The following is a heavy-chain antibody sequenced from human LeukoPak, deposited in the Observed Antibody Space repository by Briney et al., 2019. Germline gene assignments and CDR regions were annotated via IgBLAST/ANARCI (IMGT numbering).Heavy chain of an antibody. CDR3: ARARAAAGTKWAFDI. CDR2: IYTSGST. Sequence: SETLSLTCTVSGGSISSYYWSWIRQPAGKGLEWIGRIYTSGSTNYNPSLKSRVTMPVDTSKNQFSLKLSSVTAADTAVYYCARARAAAGTKWAFDIWGQGTMVTVSS. V-gene: IGHV4-4*07. D-gene: IGHD6-13*01. CDR1: GGSISSYY. J-gene: IGHJ3*02.